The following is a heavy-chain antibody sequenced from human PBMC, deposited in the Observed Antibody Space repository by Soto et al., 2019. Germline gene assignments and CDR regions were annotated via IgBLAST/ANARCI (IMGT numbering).Heavy chain of an antibody. CDR3: ARAPLRILAGMDV. CDR2: ISSSSSYI. D-gene: IGHD2-15*01. V-gene: IGHV3-21*01. J-gene: IGHJ6*02. Sequence: GGSLRLSCAASGFTFSSYSMNWVRQAPGKGLEWVSSISSSSSYIYYADSVKGRFTISRDNAKNSLYLQMNSLRAEDTAVYYCARAPLRILAGMDVWGQGTTVTVSS. CDR1: GFTFSSYS.